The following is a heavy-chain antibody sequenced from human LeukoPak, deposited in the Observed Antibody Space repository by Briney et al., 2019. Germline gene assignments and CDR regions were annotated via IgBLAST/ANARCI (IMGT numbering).Heavy chain of an antibody. Sequence: GGSLRLSCAASGFTFSTYSMNWVRQAPGKGLEWASSISSSSSYIYYADSVRGRFTISRDNAKNSLYLQMSSLRAEDTAVYYCARGPCSGGYCNDGFDCWGQGTLVTVSS. J-gene: IGHJ4*02. D-gene: IGHD2-15*01. CDR2: ISSSSSYI. CDR1: GFTFSTYS. CDR3: ARGPCSGGYCNDGFDC. V-gene: IGHV3-21*01.